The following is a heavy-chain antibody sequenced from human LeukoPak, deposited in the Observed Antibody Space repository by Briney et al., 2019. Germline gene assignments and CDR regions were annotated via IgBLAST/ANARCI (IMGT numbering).Heavy chain of an antibody. CDR2: ISSSRTTI. J-gene: IGHJ6*04. CDR3: AELGITIIGGV. Sequence: GGSLRLSCAASGFTFSSYAMNWVRQAPGKGLEWVSYISSSRTTIYYADSVKGRFTISRDNAKNSLYLQMNSLRAEDTAVYYCAELGITIIGGVWGKGTTVTISS. D-gene: IGHD3-10*02. CDR1: GFTFSSYA. V-gene: IGHV3-48*03.